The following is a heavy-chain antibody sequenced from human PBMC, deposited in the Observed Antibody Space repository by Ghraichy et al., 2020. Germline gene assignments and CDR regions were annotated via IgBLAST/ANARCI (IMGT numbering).Heavy chain of an antibody. V-gene: IGHV4-39*01. CDR1: GDSIRTSRYS. CDR2: SFYTGSA. Sequence: SETLSLTCSVSGDSIRTSRYSWGWIRQPPHKGLEWIGMSFYTGSAYYNPSLKSRVALSMDTSKNEFSLQLTSVTASDTAVYYCARHRALKGRLDQWGQGTLVTVSS. J-gene: IGHJ4*02. D-gene: IGHD1-26*01. CDR3: ARHRALKGRLDQ.